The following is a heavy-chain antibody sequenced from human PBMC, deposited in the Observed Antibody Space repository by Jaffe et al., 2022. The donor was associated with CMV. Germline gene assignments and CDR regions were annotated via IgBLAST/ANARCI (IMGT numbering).Heavy chain of an antibody. CDR1: GYSFTSYW. J-gene: IGHJ6*02. CDR2: IYPGDSDT. V-gene: IGHV5-51*01. D-gene: IGHD2-2*02. CDR3: ARLAILHCSSTSCYNYYYYGMDV. Sequence: EVQLVQSGAEVKKPGESLKISCKGSGYSFTSYWIGWVRQMPGKGLEWMGIIYPGDSDTRYSPSFQGQVTISADKSISTAYLQWSSLKASDTAMYYCARLAILHCSSTSCYNYYYYGMDVWGQGTTVTVSS.